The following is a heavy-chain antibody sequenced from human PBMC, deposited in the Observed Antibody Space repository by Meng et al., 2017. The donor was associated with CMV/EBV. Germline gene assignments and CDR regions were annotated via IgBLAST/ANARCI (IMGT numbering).Heavy chain of an antibody. J-gene: IGHJ5*01. D-gene: IGHD1-14*01. CDR2: IDTDGTVT. V-gene: IGHV3-74*03. CDR1: GFTFSAYW. CDR3: VRDLVGNRDS. Sequence: VPLLGSGGGLLRPEGSLGLSWADSGFTFSAYWMHWVGQAPGEGPVWVSRIDTDGTVTSYAESVRGRFTISRDNSKNTLYLQMNDLRAGDSGVYYCVRDLVGNRDSWGHGTLVTVSS.